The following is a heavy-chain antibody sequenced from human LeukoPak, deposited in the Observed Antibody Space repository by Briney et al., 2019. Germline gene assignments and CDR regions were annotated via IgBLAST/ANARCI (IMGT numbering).Heavy chain of an antibody. Sequence: SETLSLTCAVYGGSFSGYYWSWIRQPPGKGLGWIGEINHSGSTNYNPSLKSRVTISVDTSKNQFSLKLSSVTAADTAVYYCARGRYCSGGSCPKYFDLWGRRTLVTVSS. V-gene: IGHV4-34*01. J-gene: IGHJ2*01. CDR1: GGSFSGYY. CDR2: INHSGST. D-gene: IGHD2-15*01. CDR3: ARGRYCSGGSCPKYFDL.